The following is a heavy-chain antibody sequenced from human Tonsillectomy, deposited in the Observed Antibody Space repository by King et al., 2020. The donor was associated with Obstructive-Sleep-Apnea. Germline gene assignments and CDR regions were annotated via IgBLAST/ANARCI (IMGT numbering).Heavy chain of an antibody. Sequence: VQLVESGAEVKRPGASVKVSCKASGYTFTGYYTHWVRQAPGQGLEWMGWINPNNGGTKYVQKFQGWVTMTRDTSISTAYLEVRSDDTAVYYCGRGSNGWAYNWFDPWGQGTLVTVSS. J-gene: IGHJ5*02. CDR2: INPNNGGT. CDR1: GYTFTGYY. D-gene: IGHD6-19*01. CDR3: GRGSNGWAYNWFDP. V-gene: IGHV1-2*04.